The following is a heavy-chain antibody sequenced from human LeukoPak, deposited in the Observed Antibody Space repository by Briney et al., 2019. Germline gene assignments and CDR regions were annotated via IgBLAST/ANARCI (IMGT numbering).Heavy chain of an antibody. CDR2: FKSKTDET. CDR3: AVEMTTDFDH. J-gene: IGHJ4*02. D-gene: IGHD5-24*01. Sequence: PGGSLRLSCSASGFTFNNYVLHWVRQAPGKGLEYVLGFKSKTDETFYSEYVKGRFTVSRDKSENTLYLQMNSLRIDDTAMYYCAVEMTTDFDHWGQGTLVTVSS. V-gene: IGHV3-64D*06. CDR1: GFTFNNYV.